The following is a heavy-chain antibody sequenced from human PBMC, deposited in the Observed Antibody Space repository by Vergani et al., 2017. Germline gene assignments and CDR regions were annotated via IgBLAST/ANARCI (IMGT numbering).Heavy chain of an antibody. CDR3: ARSRPYCTNGSGPAI. CDR2: IHTGGST. CDR1: GESIRSGSHY. Sequence: QVPLQESGPGLLKPSQTLSLTCTVSGESIRSGSHYWSWIRQPAGKGPEWIGHIHTGGSTDLNPSFKSRVSISVDTSKSQFSLKLNSVTVADTAVYYCARSRPYCTNGSGPAIWGQGTLVTVSS. J-gene: IGHJ4*02. D-gene: IGHD2-8*01. V-gene: IGHV4-61*02.